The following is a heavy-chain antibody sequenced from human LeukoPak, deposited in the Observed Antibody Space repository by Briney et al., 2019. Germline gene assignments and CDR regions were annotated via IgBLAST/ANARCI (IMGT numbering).Heavy chain of an antibody. J-gene: IGHJ4*02. CDR3: ARGYYDILTGYSLDY. D-gene: IGHD3-9*01. V-gene: IGHV1-8*01. CDR1: GYTFTSYD. CDR2: MNPNSGNT. Sequence: ASVKVSCKASGYTFTSYDINWVRQATGQRLEWMGWMNPNSGNTGYAQKFQGRVTMTRNTSISTAYMELSSLRSEDTAVYYCARGYYDILTGYSLDYWGQGTLVTVSS.